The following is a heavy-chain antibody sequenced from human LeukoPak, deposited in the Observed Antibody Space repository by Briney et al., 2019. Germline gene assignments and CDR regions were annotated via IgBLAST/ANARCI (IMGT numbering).Heavy chain of an antibody. D-gene: IGHD6-6*01. Sequence: GGSLGLSCAASGFTFSSYGMHWVRQAPGKGLEWVAVISYDGSNKYYADSVKGRFTISRDNSKNTLYLQMNSLRAEDTAVYYCAKGSSSAGGVDYWGQGTLVTVSS. CDR1: GFTFSSYG. CDR2: ISYDGSNK. CDR3: AKGSSSAGGVDY. V-gene: IGHV3-30*18. J-gene: IGHJ4*02.